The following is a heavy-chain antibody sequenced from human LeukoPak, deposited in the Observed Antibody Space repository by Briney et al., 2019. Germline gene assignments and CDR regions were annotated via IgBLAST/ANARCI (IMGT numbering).Heavy chain of an antibody. Sequence: GGSLRLSCAASGFTFSSYAMSWVRQAPGKGLEWVSAISGSGGSTYYADSVKGRFTISRDNSKNTLYLQMNSLRAEDTAVYYCAKDRDWYQPLLTPYFDYWGQGPLVTVSS. CDR2: ISGSGGST. V-gene: IGHV3-23*01. D-gene: IGHD2-2*01. CDR1: GFTFSSYA. J-gene: IGHJ4*02. CDR3: AKDRDWYQPLLTPYFDY.